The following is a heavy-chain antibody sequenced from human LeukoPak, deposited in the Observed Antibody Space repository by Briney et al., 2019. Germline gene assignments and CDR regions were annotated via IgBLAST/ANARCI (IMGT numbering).Heavy chain of an antibody. V-gene: IGHV3-33*01. CDR1: GFTFSTYA. J-gene: IGHJ4*02. CDR3: ARDRLATVTTFHFDY. D-gene: IGHD4-17*01. Sequence: GGSLRLSCAASGFTFSTYAMHWVRQAPGKGLEWVAVIWSDSTNKYYADSVRGRFTISRDNSKNTLYLQMSSLRAEDTAMYYCARDRLATVTTFHFDYWGQGTLVTVSS. CDR2: IWSDSTNK.